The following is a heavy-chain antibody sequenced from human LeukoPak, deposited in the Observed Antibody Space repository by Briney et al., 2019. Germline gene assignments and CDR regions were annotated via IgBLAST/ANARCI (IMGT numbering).Heavy chain of an antibody. V-gene: IGHV3-23*01. J-gene: IGHJ4*02. D-gene: IGHD3-22*01. CDR1: GITLSNYG. CDR2: ISDSGGST. Sequence: GGSLRLSCVVSGITLSNYGMSWVRQAPGKGLEWVAGISDSGGSTNYADSVNGRFTISRDNPKNTLYLQMNSLRAEDTALYFCAKRGVVIRVILVGFHKEAYYFDSWGQGALVTVSS. CDR3: AKRGVVIRVILVGFHKEAYYFDS.